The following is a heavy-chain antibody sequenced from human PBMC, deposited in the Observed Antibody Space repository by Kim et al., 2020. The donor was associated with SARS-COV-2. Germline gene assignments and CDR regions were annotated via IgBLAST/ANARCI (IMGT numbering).Heavy chain of an antibody. CDR1: GFTFSSYA. CDR2: ISYDGSNK. Sequence: GGSLRLSCAASGFTFSSYAMHWVRQAPGKGLEWVAVISYDGSNKYYADSVKGRFTISRDNSKNTLYLQMNSLRAEDTAVYYCARDVWLLIRYYFDYWGQGTLVTVSS. CDR3: ARDVWLLIRYYFDY. D-gene: IGHD3-9*01. J-gene: IGHJ4*02. V-gene: IGHV3-30*04.